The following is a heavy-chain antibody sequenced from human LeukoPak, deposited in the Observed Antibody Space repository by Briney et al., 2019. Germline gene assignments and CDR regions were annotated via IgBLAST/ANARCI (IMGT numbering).Heavy chain of an antibody. D-gene: IGHD1/OR15-1a*01. Sequence: PGGSLRLSCAASGFTFSNFYMHWVRQAPGKGLEWVALMSYKGGIKYYGDAVRGRFTISRDNSESTLHLEMTSLRPDDTAVYYCAKGGEQKTFRWGMDYWGQGTLVTVSS. CDR2: MSYKGGIK. CDR3: AKGGEQKTFRWGMDY. CDR1: GFTFSNFY. V-gene: IGHV3-30*18. J-gene: IGHJ4*02.